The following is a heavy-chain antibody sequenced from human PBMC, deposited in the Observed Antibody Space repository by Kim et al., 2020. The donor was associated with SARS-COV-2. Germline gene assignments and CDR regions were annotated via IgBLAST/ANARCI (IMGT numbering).Heavy chain of an antibody. J-gene: IGHJ6*03. V-gene: IGHV3-49*04. D-gene: IGHD2-21*01. Sequence: GGSLRLSCTASGFTFSDYYMTWVRLAPGKGLEWVGLIRTNTYGGTREYAPSVKDRFTVSRDDSNSVAYLQLNSLRSEDTAVHYCATSRRAYEYMEVWGKG. CDR1: GFTFSDYY. CDR3: ATSRRAYEYMEV. CDR2: IRTNTYGGTR.